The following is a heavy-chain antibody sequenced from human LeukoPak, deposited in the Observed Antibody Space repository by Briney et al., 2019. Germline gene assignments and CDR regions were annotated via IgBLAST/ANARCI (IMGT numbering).Heavy chain of an antibody. V-gene: IGHV3-23*01. J-gene: IGHJ4*02. D-gene: IGHD6-19*01. CDR1: GFTFSTYA. CDR2: IRPDGDRT. CDR3: AREQSGTRGWYTVDY. Sequence: GGSLRLSCAASGFTFSTYAITWVRQGPGKGLEWVSAIRPDGDRTYYANSVRGRFTISRDNSKDTVYLQINGLRVEDTAVYYGAREQSGTRGWYTVDYWGQGTLVTVSS.